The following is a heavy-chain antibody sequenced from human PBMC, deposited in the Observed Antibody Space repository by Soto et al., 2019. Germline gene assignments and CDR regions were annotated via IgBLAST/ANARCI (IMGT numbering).Heavy chain of an antibody. CDR1: CGSRGGYG. D-gene: IGHD6-13*01. CDR2: LYPNGGT. V-gene: IGHV4-59*01. J-gene: IGHJ5*02. Sequence: SEILLVICTVSCGSRGGYGWPCIRQPXGKGLEWIGYLYPNGGTRYNPSLKSRVSRSLDRSRNQFSLKLPSVTAADTAMYYCARDIYRSKWTGRGLDRRGQGTLLTVSS. CDR3: ARDIYRSKWTGRGLDR.